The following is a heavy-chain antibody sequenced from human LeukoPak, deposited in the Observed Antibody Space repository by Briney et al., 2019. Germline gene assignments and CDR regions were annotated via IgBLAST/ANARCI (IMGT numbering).Heavy chain of an antibody. Sequence: GGSLRLSCAGSGFIFSNHWMHWVRQAPGKRLVWVSRISTDGSIISYADSVKGRFTISRDNAKNTLYLQMNSLGAEDTAVYYCVRGDWGSGYWGQGTLVTVSS. CDR3: VRGDWGSGY. V-gene: IGHV3-74*01. D-gene: IGHD7-27*01. CDR1: GFIFSNHW. CDR2: ISTDGSII. J-gene: IGHJ4*02.